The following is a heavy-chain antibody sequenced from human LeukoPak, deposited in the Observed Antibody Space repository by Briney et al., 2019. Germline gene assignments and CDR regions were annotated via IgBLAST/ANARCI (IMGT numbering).Heavy chain of an antibody. Sequence: PSETLSLTCAVYGGSFSGYYWSWIRQPPGKGLEWIGEINHSGSTNYNPSLKSRVTISVDTSKNQFSLKLSSVTAADTAVYYCATNGFAAAGRVGYYYYYYMDVWGKGTTVTVSS. V-gene: IGHV4-34*01. CDR1: GGSFSGYY. CDR3: ATNGFAAAGRVGYYYYYYMDV. J-gene: IGHJ6*03. D-gene: IGHD6-13*01. CDR2: INHSGST.